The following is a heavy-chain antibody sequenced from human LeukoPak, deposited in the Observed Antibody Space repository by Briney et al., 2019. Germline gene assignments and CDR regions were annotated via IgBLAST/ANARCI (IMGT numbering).Heavy chain of an antibody. Sequence: SETLSLTCAVYGGSFSGYYWSWIRQPPGKGLEWIGEINHSGSTNYNPSLKSRVTISVDTSKNQFSLKLSSVTAADTAVYYCARANYGDYSIYWGQGTLVTVSS. CDR1: GGSFSGYY. V-gene: IGHV4-34*01. J-gene: IGHJ4*02. CDR3: ARANYGDYSIY. D-gene: IGHD4-17*01. CDR2: INHSGST.